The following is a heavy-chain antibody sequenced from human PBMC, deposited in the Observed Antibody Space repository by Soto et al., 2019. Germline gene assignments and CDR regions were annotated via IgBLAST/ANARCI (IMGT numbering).Heavy chain of an antibody. CDR2: INPSGGST. D-gene: IGHD4-17*01. J-gene: IGHJ3*02. V-gene: IGHV1-46*03. CDR1: GYTFTSYY. CDR3: ATDYLRTDAFDI. Sequence: ASVKVSCKASGYTFTSYYMHWVRQAPGQGLEWMGIINPSGGSTSYAQKFQGRVTMTRDTSTSTVYMELSSLRSEDTAVYYCATDYLRTDAFDIWGQGTMVTVSS.